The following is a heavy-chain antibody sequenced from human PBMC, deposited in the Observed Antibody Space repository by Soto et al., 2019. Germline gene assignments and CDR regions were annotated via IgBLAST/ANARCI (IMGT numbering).Heavy chain of an antibody. D-gene: IGHD6-19*01. J-gene: IGHJ6*02. Sequence: GGSLRLSCAPSGFTFRNFAMSWVRQAPGKGLEWLSTINAGGGTTYSVDSVKGRFTISRDNSKNTLYLQMNSLRAEDTAVYYCAKDPATGIAVAGIYYYYGMDVWGQGTTVTVSS. CDR3: AKDPATGIAVAGIYYYYGMDV. CDR2: INAGGGTT. CDR1: GFTFRNFA. V-gene: IGHV3-23*01.